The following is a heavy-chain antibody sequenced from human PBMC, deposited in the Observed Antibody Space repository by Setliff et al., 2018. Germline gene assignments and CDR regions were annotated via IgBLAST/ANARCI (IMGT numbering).Heavy chain of an antibody. CDR2: ISGAGGNM. V-gene: IGHV3-23*01. CDR3: VKGSDPYYFYYMDV. Sequence: GSLRLSCAASGFTVSSFSMTWVRQAPGKRLEWVSTISGAGGNMYYADSVQGRFVISRDNSMNTLYLQMNRLSAEDTAVFYCVKGSDPYYFYYMDVCGKGTTVTVSS. CDR1: GFTVSSFS. J-gene: IGHJ6*03. D-gene: IGHD2-21*02.